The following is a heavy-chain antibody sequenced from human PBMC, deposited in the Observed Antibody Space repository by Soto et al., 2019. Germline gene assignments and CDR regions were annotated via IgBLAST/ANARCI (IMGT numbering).Heavy chain of an antibody. CDR2: INPNSGGT. CDR1: GYTFTGYY. D-gene: IGHD2-2*01. J-gene: IGHJ3*02. CDR3: ARDPHHIVVVPAAMPDDAFDI. Sequence: QVQLVQSGAEVKKPGASVKVSCKASGYTFTGYYMHWVRQAPGQGLEWMGWINPNSGGTNYAQKFRGWVTMTRDTSISTAYMELSRLRSDDTAVYYCARDPHHIVVVPAAMPDDAFDIWGQGTMVTVSS. V-gene: IGHV1-2*04.